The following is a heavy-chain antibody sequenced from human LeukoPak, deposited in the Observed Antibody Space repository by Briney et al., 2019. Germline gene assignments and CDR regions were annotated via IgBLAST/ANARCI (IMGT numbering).Heavy chain of an antibody. J-gene: IGHJ4*02. V-gene: IGHV4-4*07. CDR2: IFTSGST. D-gene: IGHD3-22*01. CDR3: ARDDSSGYPFDY. Sequence: ASETLSLTCSVSGGSINNYYWSWIRQPAGKGLEWIGRIFTSGSTNYNPSHKSRVTMSLDTSRNQFSLKLSSVPAADTAVYYCARDDSSGYPFDYWGRGTLVTVSS. CDR1: GGSINNYY.